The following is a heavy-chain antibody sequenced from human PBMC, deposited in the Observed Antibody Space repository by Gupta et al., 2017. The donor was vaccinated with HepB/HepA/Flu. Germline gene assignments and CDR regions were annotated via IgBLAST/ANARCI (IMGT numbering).Heavy chain of an antibody. CDR1: GSTFSSYS. Sequence: EVQLVESGGGLVQPGGSLRLSFAASGSTFSSYSLSWVRQPPGKGLEWVSYISGSSSVIYYADSVKGRFTISRDNAENSLYLQMNSLKDEDTAVYYCASSGLYCSSDNCYRKFDPWGQGTLVTVSS. D-gene: IGHD2-2*02. J-gene: IGHJ5*02. CDR2: ISGSSSVI. V-gene: IGHV3-48*02. CDR3: ASSGLYCSSDNCYRKFDP.